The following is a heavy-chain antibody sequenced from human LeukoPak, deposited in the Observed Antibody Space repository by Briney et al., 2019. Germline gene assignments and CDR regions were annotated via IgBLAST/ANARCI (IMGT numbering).Heavy chain of an antibody. D-gene: IGHD5-12*01. Sequence: GGSLRLSCAASEFNVSSNNMRWVRQAPGKGLEWVSGISPGGGPTYYADSVKGRFTISRDDSKNTLYLQMKNLRAEDTAVYYCAKDGAWLRFDDWGQGILVTVSS. CDR3: AKDGAWLRFDD. CDR2: ISPGGGPT. V-gene: IGHV3-23*01. CDR1: EFNVSSNN. J-gene: IGHJ4*02.